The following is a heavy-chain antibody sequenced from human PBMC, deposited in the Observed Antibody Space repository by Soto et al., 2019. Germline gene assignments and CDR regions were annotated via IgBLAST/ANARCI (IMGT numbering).Heavy chain of an antibody. CDR3: ARDKGDSSGYYYWFDP. CDR2: IIPILGIA. CDR1: GGTFSSYT. D-gene: IGHD3-22*01. V-gene: IGHV1-69*04. Sequence: ASVKVSCKASGGTFSSYTISWVRQAPGQGLEWMGRIIPILGIANYAQKFQGRVTITADKSTSTAYMELSSLRSEDTAVYYCARDKGDSSGYYYWFDPWGQGTLVTVSS. J-gene: IGHJ5*02.